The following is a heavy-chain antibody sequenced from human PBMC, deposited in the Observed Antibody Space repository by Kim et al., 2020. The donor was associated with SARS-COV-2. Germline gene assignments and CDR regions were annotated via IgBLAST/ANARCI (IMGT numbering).Heavy chain of an antibody. D-gene: IGHD6-6*01. CDR1: GYTFTSYA. V-gene: IGHV1-3*01. J-gene: IGHJ6*02. Sequence: ASVKVSCKASGYTFTSYAMHWVRQAPGQRLEWMGWINAGNGNTKYSQKFQGRVTITRDTSASTAYMELSSLRSEDTAVYYCANPSGRGYYYGMDVWGQGTTVTVSS. CDR3: ANPSGRGYYYGMDV. CDR2: INAGNGNT.